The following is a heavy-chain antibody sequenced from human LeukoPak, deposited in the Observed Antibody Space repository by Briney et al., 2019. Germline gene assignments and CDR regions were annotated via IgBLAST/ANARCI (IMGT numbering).Heavy chain of an antibody. J-gene: IGHJ4*02. D-gene: IGHD2-21*02. CDR2: IRSKANSYAT. CDR1: GFTFSGSA. Sequence: PGGSLKLSCAASGFTFSGSAMHWVRQASGKGLEWVGRIRSKANSYATAYAASVKGRFTISRDDSKNTAYLQMNSLKTEDTAVYYCTRRRGDFPFDYWGQGTLVTVSS. V-gene: IGHV3-73*01. CDR3: TRRRGDFPFDY.